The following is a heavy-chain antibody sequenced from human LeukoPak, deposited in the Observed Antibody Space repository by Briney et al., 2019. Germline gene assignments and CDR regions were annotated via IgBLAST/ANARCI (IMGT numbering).Heavy chain of an antibody. CDR3: AKDQVLLWFGVPDY. Sequence: PGGSLRLSCAASGFTFSSYGMSWVRQAPGKGLEWVSAISGSGGSTYYADSVKGRFTISRDNSKNTLYLQMNSLRAEDTAVYYCAKDQVLLWFGVPDYWGQGTLVTVSS. V-gene: IGHV3-23*01. D-gene: IGHD3-10*01. CDR2: ISGSGGST. CDR1: GFTFSSYG. J-gene: IGHJ4*02.